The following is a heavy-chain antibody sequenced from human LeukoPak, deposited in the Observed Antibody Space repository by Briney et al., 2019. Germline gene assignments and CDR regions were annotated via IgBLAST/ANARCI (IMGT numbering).Heavy chain of an antibody. CDR1: GYTFTSYY. J-gene: IGHJ5*02. CDR2: INPSGGST. V-gene: IGHV1-46*01. D-gene: IGHD2-21*01. CDR3: ARGGVVIRPGGNWFDP. Sequence: ASVKVSCKASGYTFTSYYMHWVRQAPGRGLEWMGVINPSGGSTSYAQKFQGRVTMTRDTSTSTVYMELSSLRSEDTAVYYCARGGVVIRPGGNWFDPWGQETLVTVSS.